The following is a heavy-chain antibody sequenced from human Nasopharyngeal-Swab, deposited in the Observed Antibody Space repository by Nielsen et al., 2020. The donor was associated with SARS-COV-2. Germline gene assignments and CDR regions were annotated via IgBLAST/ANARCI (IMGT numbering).Heavy chain of an antibody. CDR3: AKDGTPDYDFWSTYYRDSYNYYMDV. D-gene: IGHD3-3*01. V-gene: IGHV3-64*04. CDR2: ISSNGGST. J-gene: IGHJ6*03. Sequence: VRQAPGKGLEYVSAISSNGGSTYYADSVKGRFTISRDNSKNTLYLQMNSLRAEDTALYYCAKDGTPDYDFWSTYYRDSYNYYMDVWGKGTTVTVSS.